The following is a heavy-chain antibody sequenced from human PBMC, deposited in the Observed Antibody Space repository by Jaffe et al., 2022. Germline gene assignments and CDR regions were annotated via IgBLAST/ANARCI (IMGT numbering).Heavy chain of an antibody. J-gene: IGHJ6*03. D-gene: IGHD3-22*01. Sequence: QVQLQESGPGLVKPSQTLSLTCTVSGGSISSGSYYWSWIRQPAGKGLEWIGRIYTSGSTNYNPSLKSRVTISVDTSKNQFSLKLSSVTAADTAVYYCARGNGNSSGYSYYYYYMDVWGKGTTVTVSS. CDR2: IYTSGST. CDR1: GGSISSGSYY. CDR3: ARGNGNSSGYSYYYYYMDV. V-gene: IGHV4-61*02.